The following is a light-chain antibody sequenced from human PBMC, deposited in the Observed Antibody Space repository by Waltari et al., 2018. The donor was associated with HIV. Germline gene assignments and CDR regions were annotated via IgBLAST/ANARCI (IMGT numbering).Light chain of an antibody. Sequence: QLVLTQSPSASASLGASVMLTCTLSSGHSSYDIAWHQQQPEQGPRFLLKVNSDGSHKKGDGLPGRFSGSSSGAERYLIISSLQSEDEADYFCQTWGTGIHVFGTGTKVTVL. V-gene: IGLV4-69*01. CDR1: SGHSSYD. CDR3: QTWGTGIHV. CDR2: VNSDGSH. J-gene: IGLJ1*01.